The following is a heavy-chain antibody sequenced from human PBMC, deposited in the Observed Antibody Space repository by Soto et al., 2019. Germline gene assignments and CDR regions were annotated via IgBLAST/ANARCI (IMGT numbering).Heavy chain of an antibody. J-gene: IGHJ3*02. CDR2: IWYDGSNK. Sequence: PGGSLRLSCAASGFTFSSYGMHWVRQAPGKGLEWVAVIWYDGSNKYYADSVKGRFTISRDNSKNTLYLQMNSLRAEDTAVYYFARVRGAREAIDIRGQATMVSVS. V-gene: IGHV3-33*01. CDR1: GFTFSSYG. CDR3: ARVRGAREAIDI. D-gene: IGHD3-10*01.